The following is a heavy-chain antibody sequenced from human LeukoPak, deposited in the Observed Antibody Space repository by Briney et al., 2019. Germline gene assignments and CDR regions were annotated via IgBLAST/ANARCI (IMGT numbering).Heavy chain of an antibody. D-gene: IGHD2-21*02. CDR2: ISDSAGST. CDR1: GFTFSSYA. Sequence: PGGSLRLSCAASGFTFSSYAMSWVRQAPGKGLEWVSGISDSAGSTYYADSVKGRFTISRDNSKNTLYLQMNSLRAEDTAVYYCAKTKIWAEFCGGDCYFFDYWGQGTLVAVSS. CDR3: AKTKIWAEFCGGDCYFFDY. V-gene: IGHV3-23*01. J-gene: IGHJ4*02.